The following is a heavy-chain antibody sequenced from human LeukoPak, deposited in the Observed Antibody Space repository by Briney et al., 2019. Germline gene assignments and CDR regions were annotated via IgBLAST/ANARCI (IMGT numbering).Heavy chain of an antibody. V-gene: IGHV4-39*07. CDR3: ATRGGPEYCSGGSCHPEDH. Sequence: SETLSLTCSVSGGSISRNNYYWGWIRQPPGKGLEWLATIHYSGTSYHNPSLKNRITISVDTSKNQFSLNLNSVTAADTAVYYCATRGGPEYCSGGSCHPEDHWGRGTLVTVSS. J-gene: IGHJ4*02. CDR2: IHYSGTS. D-gene: IGHD2-15*01. CDR1: GGSISRNNYY.